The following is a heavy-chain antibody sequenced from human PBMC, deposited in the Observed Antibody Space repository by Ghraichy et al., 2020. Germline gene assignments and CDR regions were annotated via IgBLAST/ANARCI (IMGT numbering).Heavy chain of an antibody. CDR2: ISSDGSDT. J-gene: IGHJ4*02. Sequence: GGSLRLSCAASGITFSGYWMYWVRQAPGEGLVWVSRISSDGSDTSYADSMKGRFTISRDNTKNTLYLQMNSLRAEDTAVYYCSRDLGHWGQGTLVTVSS. V-gene: IGHV3-74*01. CDR3: SRDLGH. CDR1: GITFSGYW.